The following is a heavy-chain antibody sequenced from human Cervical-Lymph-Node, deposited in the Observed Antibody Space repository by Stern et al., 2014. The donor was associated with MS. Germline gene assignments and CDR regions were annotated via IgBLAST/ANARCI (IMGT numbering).Heavy chain of an antibody. V-gene: IGHV3-23*04. CDR1: GFTFSTYA. J-gene: IGHJ6*02. Sequence: DVQLVESGGGLVQPGGSLRLSCAASGFTFSTYAFSWVRQAPGQGLAWVSSISYCRIYTYYADSVKGRFTISRDNSKSMLYLEMQSLRAEDTAVYHCAKDLGRGVVVVPLYGLDVWGQGTTVTVSS. CDR2: ISYCRIYT. CDR3: AKDLGRGVVVVPLYGLDV. D-gene: IGHD2-2*01.